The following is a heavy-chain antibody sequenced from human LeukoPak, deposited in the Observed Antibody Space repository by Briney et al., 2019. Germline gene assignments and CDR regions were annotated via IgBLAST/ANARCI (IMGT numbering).Heavy chain of an antibody. CDR3: ARGLVDFWSGYSPIVAYMDV. CDR2: MNPNSGNT. D-gene: IGHD3-3*01. J-gene: IGHJ6*03. V-gene: IGHV1-8*01. CDR1: GYTFTSYD. Sequence: ASVKVSCKASGYTFTSYDINWVRQATGQGLEWMGWMNPNSGNTGYALKFQGRVTMTRNTSISTAYMELSSLRSEDTAVYYCARGLVDFWSGYSPIVAYMDVWGKGTTVTVSS.